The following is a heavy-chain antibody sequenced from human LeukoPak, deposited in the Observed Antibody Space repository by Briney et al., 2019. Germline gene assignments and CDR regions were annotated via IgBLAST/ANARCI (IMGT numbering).Heavy chain of an antibody. CDR1: GGSCSGYY. J-gene: IGHJ4*02. CDR3: ARKDTAMVTLSYFDY. Sequence: SETLTLTCAVYGGSCSGYYWSWIRQPPGKELEWIGEINHSGSTNYNPSLKSRVTISVDTSKNQFSLKLSSVTAADTAVYYCARKDTAMVTLSYFDYWGQGTLVTVSS. V-gene: IGHV4-34*01. D-gene: IGHD5-18*01. CDR2: INHSGST.